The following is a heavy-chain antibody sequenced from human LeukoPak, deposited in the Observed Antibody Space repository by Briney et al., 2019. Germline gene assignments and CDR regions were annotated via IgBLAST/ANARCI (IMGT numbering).Heavy chain of an antibody. J-gene: IGHJ5*02. CDR3: ARVNTQGVPSP. CDR1: GGSFSGYY. D-gene: IGHD2-15*01. V-gene: IGHV4-34*01. CDR2: INHSGST. Sequence: SETLSLTCAVYGGSFSGYYWSWIRQPPGKGLEWIGEINHSGSTNYNPSLKSRVTISVGTSKNQFSLKLSSVTAADTAVYYCARVNTQGVPSPWGQGILVTVSS.